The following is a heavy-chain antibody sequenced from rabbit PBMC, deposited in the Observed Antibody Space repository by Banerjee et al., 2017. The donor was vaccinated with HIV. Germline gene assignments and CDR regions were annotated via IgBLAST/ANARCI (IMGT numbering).Heavy chain of an antibody. CDR3: ARSTGYAGTGYHNL. CDR2: IYTGSSGST. J-gene: IGHJ4*01. D-gene: IGHD8-1*01. Sequence: QEQLVESGGGLVTLGGSLKLSCKASGIDFSAYGISWVRQAPGKGLEWIACIYTGSSGSTYYASWAKGRFTISKTSSTTVTLQMTSLTAADTATYFCARSTGYAGTGYHNLWGPGTLVTVS. V-gene: IGHV1S45*01. CDR1: GIDFSAYG.